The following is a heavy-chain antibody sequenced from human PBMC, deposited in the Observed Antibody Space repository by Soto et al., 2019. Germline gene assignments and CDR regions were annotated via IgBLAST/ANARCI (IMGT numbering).Heavy chain of an antibody. CDR2: INPNSGGT. Sequence: QVQLVQSGAEVKKPGASVKVSCKASGYTFTGYYMHWVRQAPGQGLEGMGWINPNSGGTNYAQKFQGRVTMTRDTSIRTAYMELSRLRSDDTDVYYCARDEGGHNWFDPWGQGTLVTVSS. V-gene: IGHV1-2*02. J-gene: IGHJ5*02. CDR1: GYTFTGYY. CDR3: ARDEGGHNWFDP. D-gene: IGHD2-15*01.